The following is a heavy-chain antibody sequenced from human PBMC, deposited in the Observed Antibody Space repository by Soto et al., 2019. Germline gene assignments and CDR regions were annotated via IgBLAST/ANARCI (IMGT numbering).Heavy chain of an antibody. V-gene: IGHV4-39*01. CDR2: IYYSGST. J-gene: IGHJ4*02. D-gene: IGHD3-22*01. Sequence: SETLSLTCTVSGGSISSSSYYWGWIRQPPGKGLEWIGSIYYSGSTYYNPSLKSRVTISVDTSKNQFSLKLSSVTAADTAVYYCELSSGSKQIDYWGQGTLVTVSS. CDR3: ELSSGSKQIDY. CDR1: GGSISSSSYY.